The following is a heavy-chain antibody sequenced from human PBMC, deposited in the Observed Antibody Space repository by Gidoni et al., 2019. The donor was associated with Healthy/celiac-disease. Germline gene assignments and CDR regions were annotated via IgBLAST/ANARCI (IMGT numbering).Heavy chain of an antibody. J-gene: IGHJ4*02. Sequence: EVQLVESGGVVVQPGGSLRLSCSASGFTFDDYAMHWVRQAPGKGLEWVSLISWDGGSTYYADSVKGRFTISRDNSKNSLYLQMNSLRAEDTALYYCAKDKGSGWGYFDYWGQGTLVTVSS. V-gene: IGHV3-43D*03. D-gene: IGHD6-19*01. CDR1: GFTFDDYA. CDR2: ISWDGGST. CDR3: AKDKGSGWGYFDY.